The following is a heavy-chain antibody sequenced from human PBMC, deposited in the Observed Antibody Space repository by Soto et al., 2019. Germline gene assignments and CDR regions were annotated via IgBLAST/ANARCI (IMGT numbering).Heavy chain of an antibody. D-gene: IGHD1-26*01. Sequence: EVQLVESGGGSVQPGESLRLSCAASGFSFRDYDMHWVRQRKGKGLEWVSALGAARDPYYVGSVKGRFSVSRDNAQNSLFLQMNIRRVDDTAVYFCARAYLGRLPRRADYYYAMDVWGRGTTVTVSS. J-gene: IGHJ6*02. CDR2: LGAARDP. CDR3: ARAYLGRLPRRADYYYAMDV. CDR1: GFSFRDYD. V-gene: IGHV3-13*05.